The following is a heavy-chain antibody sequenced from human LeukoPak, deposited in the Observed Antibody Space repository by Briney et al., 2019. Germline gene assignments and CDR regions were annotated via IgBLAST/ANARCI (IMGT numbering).Heavy chain of an antibody. Sequence: GGSLRLSFAASGFIFNSYWMNWLRKAPGKGLEGVANVDQDGSEKYYVGSVKGRFTISRDNAKNTLYLQMNSLRAEDTAVYYCARDAVDTANAVWGQGTTVTVSS. CDR2: VDQDGSEK. CDR1: GFIFNSYW. D-gene: IGHD5-18*01. V-gene: IGHV3-7*01. J-gene: IGHJ6*02. CDR3: ARDAVDTANAV.